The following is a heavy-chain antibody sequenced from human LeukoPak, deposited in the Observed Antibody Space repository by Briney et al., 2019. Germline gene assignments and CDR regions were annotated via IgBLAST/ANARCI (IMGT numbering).Heavy chain of an antibody. CDR2: IVPIFGTA. Sequence: SVKVSCKASGGTFSSYAISWVRQAPGQGLEWMGGIVPIFGTANYAQKFQGRVTITADKFTSTAYMELSSLRSEDTAVYYCARGEWELLTKRLYYFDYWGQGTLVTVSS. CDR3: ARGEWELLTKRLYYFDY. J-gene: IGHJ4*02. D-gene: IGHD1-26*01. V-gene: IGHV1-69*06. CDR1: GGTFSSYA.